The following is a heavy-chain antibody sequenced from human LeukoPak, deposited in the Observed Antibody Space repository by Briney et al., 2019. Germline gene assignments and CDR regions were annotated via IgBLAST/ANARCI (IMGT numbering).Heavy chain of an antibody. CDR2: IYYSGTT. Sequence: PSETLSLTCTVSGGPIGTYSWNWIRQPPGKGLEGIGYIYYSGTTNYNPSLKSRVTISVDTSKNQFSLKLSSVTAADTAVYYCARGVYIAAAQYGYWGQGTLVTVSS. CDR3: ARGVYIAAAQYGY. J-gene: IGHJ4*02. CDR1: GGPIGTYS. V-gene: IGHV4-59*01. D-gene: IGHD6-13*01.